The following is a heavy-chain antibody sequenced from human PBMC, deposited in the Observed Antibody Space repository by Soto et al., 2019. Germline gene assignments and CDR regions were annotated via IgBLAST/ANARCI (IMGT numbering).Heavy chain of an antibody. D-gene: IGHD2-8*01. Sequence: EVQLVESGGGLVKPGGSLRLSCAGSGFTFSRSTMSWVRQAPGKGLEWVSSISSSSSYIYDADSLKGRFTISRDNAKNSVFLQMNSLRAEDTAVYYCARDLGEMYAIWGQGTLVTVSS. CDR3: ARDLGEMYAI. CDR1: GFTFSRST. J-gene: IGHJ4*02. CDR2: ISSSSSYI. V-gene: IGHV3-21*01.